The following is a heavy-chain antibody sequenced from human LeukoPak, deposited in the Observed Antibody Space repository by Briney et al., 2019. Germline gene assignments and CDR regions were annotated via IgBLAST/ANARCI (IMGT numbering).Heavy chain of an antibody. D-gene: IGHD1-26*01. V-gene: IGHV4/OR15-8*02. CDR3: SRESGPFCPFGY. J-gene: IGHJ4*02. CDR1: GGSISGTNW. CDR2: ISLAGQT. Sequence: SETLFLTCGVSGGSISGTNWWSWVRQPPGQGLEWIGEISLAGQTNFNPSLNGRVTMSLDKSSNQLSLHLTSATAADTATYFCSRESGPFCPFGYWGQGTLVIVSS.